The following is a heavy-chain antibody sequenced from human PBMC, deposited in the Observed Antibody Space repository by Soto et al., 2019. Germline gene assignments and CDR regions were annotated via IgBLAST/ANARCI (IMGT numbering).Heavy chain of an antibody. Sequence: GSMRLPGSACGFPLRIYAMGSVRQAPGKGLEWVSAISGSGGSTYYADSVKGRFTISRDNSKNTLYLQMNSLSAEDTAVYYCATVGPESIAARPRALNAFDIWGQGTMVTV. D-gene: IGHD6-6*01. V-gene: IGHV3-23*01. J-gene: IGHJ3*02. CDR2: ISGSGGST. CDR3: ATVGPESIAARPRALNAFDI. CDR1: GFPLRIYA.